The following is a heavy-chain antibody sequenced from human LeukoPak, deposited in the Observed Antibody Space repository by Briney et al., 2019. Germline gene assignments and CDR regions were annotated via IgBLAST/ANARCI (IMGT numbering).Heavy chain of an antibody. J-gene: IGHJ5*02. CDR2: INPNRGGT. CDR1: GYTFTGYY. D-gene: IGHD3-16*01. CDR3: AREFGRSFDP. V-gene: IGHV1-2*02. Sequence: GASVRVSCKASGYTFTGYYIHWVRQAPGQGLEWLGWINPNRGGTNYAQKFQGRVTVTRDTSLTTAYMELSRLRSDDTAVYYCAREFGRSFDPWGQGTLVTVSS.